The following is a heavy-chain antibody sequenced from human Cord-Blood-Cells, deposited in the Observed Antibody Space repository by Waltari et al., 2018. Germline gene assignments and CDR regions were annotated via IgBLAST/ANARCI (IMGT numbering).Heavy chain of an antibody. Sequence: QVQLVQSGAEVKKPGASVKVSCKASGYTFNSYYMNWVRQAPGQGLEGRGIINPSGGSTSYAQKFQGRVTMTRDTSTSTVYMELSSLRSEDTAVYYCARGYDFWSGYYYWGQGTLVTVSS. CDR2: INPSGGST. J-gene: IGHJ4*02. D-gene: IGHD3-3*01. V-gene: IGHV1-46*02. CDR3: ARGYDFWSGYYY. CDR1: GYTFNSYY.